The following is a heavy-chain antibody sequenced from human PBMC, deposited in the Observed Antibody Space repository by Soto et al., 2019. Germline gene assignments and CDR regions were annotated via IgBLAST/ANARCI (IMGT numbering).Heavy chain of an antibody. CDR3: ARLQLWLSRNWFDP. V-gene: IGHV4-34*01. Sequence: SETLSLTCAFYCGSFIGYYWSWIRQPPGKGLEWIGEINHSGSTNYNPSLKSRVTISVDTSKNQFSLKLSSVTAADTAVYYCARLQLWLSRNWFDPWGQGTLVTVSS. CDR1: CGSFIGYY. CDR2: INHSGST. D-gene: IGHD5-18*01. J-gene: IGHJ5*02.